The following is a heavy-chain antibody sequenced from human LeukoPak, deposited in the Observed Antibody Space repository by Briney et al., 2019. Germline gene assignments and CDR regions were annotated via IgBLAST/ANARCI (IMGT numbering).Heavy chain of an antibody. D-gene: IGHD3-10*01. Sequence: KPSETLSLTCTVSGGSISSSGYYWGWIRQPPGKGLEWIASIYYSGSTYYNPSLKSRVTISVDTSKNQFSLKLSSVTAADTAVYYCARGPTHYYGSGSYHNRAPYYYMDVWGKGTTVTVSS. CDR1: GGSISSSGYY. CDR2: IYYSGST. V-gene: IGHV4-39*01. CDR3: ARGPTHYYGSGSYHNRAPYYYMDV. J-gene: IGHJ6*03.